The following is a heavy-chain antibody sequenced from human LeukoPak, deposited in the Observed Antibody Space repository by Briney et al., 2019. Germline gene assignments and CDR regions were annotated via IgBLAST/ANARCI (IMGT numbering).Heavy chain of an antibody. CDR3: ARGGIAAADYYFDY. CDR1: GGSFSGYY. CDR2: INHSGST. J-gene: IGHJ4*02. D-gene: IGHD6-13*01. Sequence: SETLSLTCAVYGGSFSGYYWSWIRQPPGKGLEWIGEINHSGSTNYNPCLKSRVTISVDTSKNQFSLKLSSVTAADTAVYYCARGGIAAADYYFDYWGQGTLVTVSS. V-gene: IGHV4-34*01.